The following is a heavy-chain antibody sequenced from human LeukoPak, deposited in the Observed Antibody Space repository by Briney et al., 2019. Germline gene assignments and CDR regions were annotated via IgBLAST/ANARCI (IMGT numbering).Heavy chain of an antibody. D-gene: IGHD1-1*01. J-gene: IGHJ4*02. CDR3: ARCTTGRTFGSLREIKRSREIDY. Sequence: PGGSLRLSCAAYGFTFSSYSMNWVRQAPGKGLEWVSSISSSSSNIYYADSVKGRFTISRDNAKNSLYLQMNSLRVEDTAVYYCARCTTGRTFGSLREIKRSREIDYWGQGTLVTVSS. V-gene: IGHV3-21*01. CDR2: ISSSSSNI. CDR1: GFTFSSYS.